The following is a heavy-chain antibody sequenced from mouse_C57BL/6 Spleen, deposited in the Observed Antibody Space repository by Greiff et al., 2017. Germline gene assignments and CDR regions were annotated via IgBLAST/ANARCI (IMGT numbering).Heavy chain of an antibody. CDR2: IDPSDSYT. CDR3: ARGDHYYGSSYTWFAY. CDR1: GYTFTSYW. V-gene: IGHV1-69*01. D-gene: IGHD1-1*01. J-gene: IGHJ3*01. Sequence: QVQLQQPGAELVMPGASVKLSCKASGYTFTSYWMHWVKQRPGQGLEWIGEIDPSDSYTNYNQKFKGKSTLTVDKSSSTAYMQLCSLVSEDSAVYYCARGDHYYGSSYTWFAYWGQGTLVTVSA.